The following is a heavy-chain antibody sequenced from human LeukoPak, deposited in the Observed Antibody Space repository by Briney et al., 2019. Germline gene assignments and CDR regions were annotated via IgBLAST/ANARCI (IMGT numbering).Heavy chain of an antibody. V-gene: IGHV3-23*01. CDR2: ISGSGGST. Sequence: RGSLRLSPAHSGFTLSSDAMCSVPEAPRKGLGWGSAISGSGGSTYYADSVKGRFTISRDNSKNTLYLQMNSLRAEDTAVYYCAKDRYSSGWYGDPTALFDYWGQGTLVTVSS. CDR3: AKDRYSSGWYGDPTALFDY. D-gene: IGHD6-19*01. CDR1: GFTLSSDA. J-gene: IGHJ4*02.